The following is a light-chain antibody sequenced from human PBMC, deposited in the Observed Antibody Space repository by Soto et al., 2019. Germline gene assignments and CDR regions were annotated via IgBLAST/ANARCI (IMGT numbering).Light chain of an antibody. V-gene: IGLV2-14*01. CDR2: DVS. Sequence: QSALTQPASVSGSPGQSITISCTGTSSDVGGYNYVSWYQQHPGKAPKLMIYDVSNRPSGVSNRFSGSKSGNTASLTISGLQAEDEADYYCNSYTSSSVVFVGGTKLTVL. CDR1: SSDVGGYNY. J-gene: IGLJ2*01. CDR3: NSYTSSSVV.